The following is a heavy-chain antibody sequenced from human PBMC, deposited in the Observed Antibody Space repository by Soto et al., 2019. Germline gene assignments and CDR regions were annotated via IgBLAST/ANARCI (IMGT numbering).Heavy chain of an antibody. J-gene: IGHJ3*02. D-gene: IGHD6-6*01. CDR1: GGSFSGYY. Sequence: PSETPSLTCAVYGGSFSGYYWGRIRQPPGKGLEWIGEINHSGSTNYNPSLKSRVTISVDTSKNQFSLKLSSVTAADTAVYYCARAARRAFDIWGQGTMVTVSS. CDR3: ARAARRAFDI. V-gene: IGHV4-34*01. CDR2: INHSGST.